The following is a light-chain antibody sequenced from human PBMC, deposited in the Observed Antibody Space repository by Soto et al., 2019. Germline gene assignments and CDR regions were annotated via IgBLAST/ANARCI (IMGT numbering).Light chain of an antibody. V-gene: IGKV1-5*03. Sequence: DIQMTQSPSTLSASVGDRVTIACRASQSISNWLAWYQQRPGKAPKLLIYKASNLESGVPSRFSGSGSGTEFTLIISSLQPDDFATYYCQHLWTFGQGTKVDIK. J-gene: IGKJ1*01. CDR1: QSISNW. CDR3: QHLWT. CDR2: KAS.